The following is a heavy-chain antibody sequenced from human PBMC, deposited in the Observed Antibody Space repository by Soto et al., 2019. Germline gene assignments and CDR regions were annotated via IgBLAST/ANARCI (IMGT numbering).Heavy chain of an antibody. D-gene: IGHD6-6*01. J-gene: IGHJ4*02. CDR2: IYYSGST. CDR3: ARLGGAQLVGVYYFDY. Sequence: QVQLQESGPGLVKPSQTLSLTCTVSGGSISSGGYYWSWIRQHPGKGLEWIGYIYYSGSTYYNPSLKRRVTISVDTSKNQFSLKLSSVTAADTAVYYCARLGGAQLVGVYYFDYWGQGTLVTVSS. CDR1: GGSISSGGYY. V-gene: IGHV4-31*03.